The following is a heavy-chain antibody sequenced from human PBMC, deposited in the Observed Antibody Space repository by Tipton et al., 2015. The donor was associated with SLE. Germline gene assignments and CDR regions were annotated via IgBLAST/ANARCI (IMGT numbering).Heavy chain of an antibody. CDR3: ARAVSYDDFCGGYTD. CDR2: IYHSGST. CDR1: GGSISSSNW. Sequence: GLVKPSETLSLTCAVSGGSISSSNWWSWVRQPPGKGLEWIGEIYHSGSTNYNPSLKSRVTISVDKSKNQFSQKLSSVIAADTAVYYCARAVSYDDFCGGYTDLGQGPLVTVSS. V-gene: IGHV4-4*02. J-gene: IGHJ4*02. D-gene: IGHD3-3*01.